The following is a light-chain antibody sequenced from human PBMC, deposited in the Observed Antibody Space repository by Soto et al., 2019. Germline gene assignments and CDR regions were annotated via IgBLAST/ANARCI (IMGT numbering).Light chain of an antibody. Sequence: QPVLTQPPSASGTPGQRVTISCSGSRSNIGSNYVYWYQQLPGTAPKLLICRNDQRPSGVPDRFSGSKSGTSASLAISGLRSEDEADYYCAAWDDSLSVVFGGGTKLTVL. V-gene: IGLV1-47*01. CDR1: RSNIGSNY. CDR2: RND. CDR3: AAWDDSLSVV. J-gene: IGLJ2*01.